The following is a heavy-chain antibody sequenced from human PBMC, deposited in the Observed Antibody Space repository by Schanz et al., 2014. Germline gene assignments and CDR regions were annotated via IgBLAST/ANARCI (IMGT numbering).Heavy chain of an antibody. CDR2: INGYNGHT. D-gene: IGHD5-12*01. CDR1: GYTFSSYG. CDR3: ARDFSAYVGNYFDY. V-gene: IGHV1-18*01. Sequence: QVQLVQSGAEVKKPGASVKVSCKASGYTFSSYGITWVRQAPGQGLEWMGWINGYNGHTLYAQKFQGRVTMTTDTSTSPSYRELTSLRFDDTAVYYCARDFSAYVGNYFDYWGQGTLVTVSS. J-gene: IGHJ4*02.